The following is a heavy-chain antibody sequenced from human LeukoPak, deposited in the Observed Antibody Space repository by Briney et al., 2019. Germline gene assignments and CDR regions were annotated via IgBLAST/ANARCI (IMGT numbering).Heavy chain of an antibody. J-gene: IGHJ4*02. V-gene: IGHV3-23*01. CDR3: AKAKSTGYCSGGSCYPRDY. Sequence: PGGSLRLSCAASGFTLSSYAMSWVRQAPGKGLEWVSAISGSGGSTYYADSVKGRFTISRDNSKNTLYLQMNSLRAEDTAVYYCAKAKSTGYCSGGSCYPRDYWGQGTLVTVSS. CDR1: GFTLSSYA. CDR2: ISGSGGST. D-gene: IGHD2-15*01.